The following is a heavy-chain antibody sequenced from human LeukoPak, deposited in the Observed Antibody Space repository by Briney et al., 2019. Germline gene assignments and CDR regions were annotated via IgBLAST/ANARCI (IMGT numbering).Heavy chain of an antibody. CDR2: ISNDGSNK. D-gene: IGHD6-6*01. V-gene: IGHV3-30*04. Sequence: GGSLRLSCVASGFTFSTYAMDWVRQAPGKGLEWVALISNDGSNKYYADSVKGRFTISRDNSKSTLYLQMNGLRAEDAAVYYCSGSTSSSLNYFDPWGLGTLVTVSS. CDR3: SGSTSSSLNYFDP. CDR1: GFTFSTYA. J-gene: IGHJ5*02.